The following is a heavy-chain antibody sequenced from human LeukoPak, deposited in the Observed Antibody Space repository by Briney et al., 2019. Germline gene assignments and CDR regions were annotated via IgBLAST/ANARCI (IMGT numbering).Heavy chain of an antibody. Sequence: GGSLRLSCAASGFTFSNYAMTWVRQAPGKGLEWVSAISGPGTSTYYADSVEGRFTISRDNSKNTLYLQMNSLRAEDTAVYYCAKGVKVTTYYFDYWGQGTLVTVSS. CDR3: AKGVKVTTYYFDY. CDR2: ISGPGTST. D-gene: IGHD4-17*01. V-gene: IGHV3-23*01. CDR1: GFTFSNYA. J-gene: IGHJ4*02.